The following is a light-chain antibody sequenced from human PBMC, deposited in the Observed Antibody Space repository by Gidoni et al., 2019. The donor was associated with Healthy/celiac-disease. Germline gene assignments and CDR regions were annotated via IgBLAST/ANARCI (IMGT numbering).Light chain of an antibody. V-gene: IGKV4-1*01. CDR1: QSVLYSSNNKNY. J-gene: IGKJ4*01. CDR3: QQYYSNPLT. Sequence: DIVLTQSPDSLAVSLGERATIHCNSSQSVLYSSNNKNYLAWYQQKPGQPPKLLIYWASTRESGVPDRFSGSGSGTDFTLTISSLQAEDVAVYYCQQYYSNPLTFGGGTKVEIK. CDR2: WAS.